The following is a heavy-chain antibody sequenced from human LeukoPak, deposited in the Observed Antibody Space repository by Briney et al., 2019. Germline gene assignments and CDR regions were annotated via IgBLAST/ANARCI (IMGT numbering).Heavy chain of an antibody. CDR2: MNPNNGNT. J-gene: IGHJ4*02. V-gene: IGHV1-8*01. Sequence: ASVKVSCKASGFTFTSYDINWVRQASGQGLEWMGWMNPNNGNTGYAQKFQGRVTITRDTSASTAYMELSSLRTEDTAVYYCARAPGYSSSWYFDYWGQGTLVTVSS. CDR1: GFTFTSYD. CDR3: ARAPGYSSSWYFDY. D-gene: IGHD6-13*01.